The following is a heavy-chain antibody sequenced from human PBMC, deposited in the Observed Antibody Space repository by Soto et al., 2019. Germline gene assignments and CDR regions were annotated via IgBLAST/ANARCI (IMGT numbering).Heavy chain of an antibody. CDR3: ARRGDDFDY. V-gene: IGHV1-3*01. CDR1: GYTFTTYT. CDR2: IYAGNGNT. J-gene: IGHJ4*02. Sequence: ASVKVSCKASGYTFTTYTIHWVRQAPGQSLEWMGWIYAGNGNTKYSQKFQGRVTITRDKSASTAYMELSSLGSEDAVFYCCARRGDDFDYWGQGTLVTVSS.